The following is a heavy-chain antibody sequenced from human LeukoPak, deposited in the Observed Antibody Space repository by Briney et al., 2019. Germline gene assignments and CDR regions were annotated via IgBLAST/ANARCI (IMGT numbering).Heavy chain of an antibody. CDR2: INHSGST. V-gene: IGHV4-34*01. Sequence: SETLSLTCAVYGGSFSGYYWSWIRQPPGKGLEWIGEINHSGSTNYNPSLKSRVTISVDTSKNQFSLKLSSVTAADTAVYYCARGLIVGAIAGAPFDYWGQGTLVTVSS. D-gene: IGHD1-26*01. J-gene: IGHJ4*02. CDR1: GGSFSGYY. CDR3: ARGLIVGAIAGAPFDY.